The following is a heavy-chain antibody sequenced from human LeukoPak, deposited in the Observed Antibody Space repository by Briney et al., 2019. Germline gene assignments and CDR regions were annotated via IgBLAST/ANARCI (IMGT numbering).Heavy chain of an antibody. Sequence: GGSLRLSCAASGFTFNSYGMHWVRQAPGKGLEWVAVLSYNGGDKYYADSVKGRFTISRDNSKNTLYLQMNSLSTEDTAVYYCAKDRDLLGAIYYFDCWGQGSLVTVSS. J-gene: IGHJ4*02. CDR3: AKDRDLLGAIYYFDC. CDR2: LSYNGGDK. D-gene: IGHD1-26*01. V-gene: IGHV3-30*18. CDR1: GFTFNSYG.